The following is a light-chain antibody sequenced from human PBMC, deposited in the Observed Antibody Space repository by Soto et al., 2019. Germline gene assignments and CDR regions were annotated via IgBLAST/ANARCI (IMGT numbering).Light chain of an antibody. V-gene: IGKV3D-15*01. CDR1: QSVSSN. CDR2: GAS. Sequence: EVVMTQSPATLSVSPGERATLSCRASQSVSSNLAWYQQKPGQAPRLLIYGASSRATGIPDRFSGSGSGTDFTLTISSLEPEDFATYYCQHYNSYSEAFGQGTKVDIK. CDR3: QHYNSYSEA. J-gene: IGKJ1*01.